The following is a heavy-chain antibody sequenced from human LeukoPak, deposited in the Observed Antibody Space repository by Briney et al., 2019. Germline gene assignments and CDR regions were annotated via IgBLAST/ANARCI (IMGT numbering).Heavy chain of an antibody. V-gene: IGHV3-23*01. D-gene: IGHD3-22*01. J-gene: IGHJ4*02. CDR3: AKGLKYYDSSGYPS. CDR2: ISGSGGST. CDR1: GFTFEDFS. Sequence: GGSLRLSCAASGFTFEDFSMHWVRQVPGKGLEWVSAISGSGGSTYYADSVKGRFTISRDNSKNTLYLQMNSLRAEDTAVYYCAKGLKYYDSSGYPSWGQGTLVTVSS.